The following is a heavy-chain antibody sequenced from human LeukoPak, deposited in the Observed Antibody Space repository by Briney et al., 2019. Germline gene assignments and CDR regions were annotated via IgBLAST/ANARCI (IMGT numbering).Heavy chain of an antibody. V-gene: IGHV1-18*01. CDR1: GYTFTSYG. CDR2: ISAYNGDT. D-gene: IGHD6-13*01. Sequence: EASVKVSCKASGYTFTSYGISWVRQAPGQGLEWMGWISAYNGDTNYAHKLQGRVTMTTDTFTSTVYMELRSLRSDDTAVYYCARDRVIAATGTWIGYWGQGTRVTVSS. J-gene: IGHJ4*02. CDR3: ARDRVIAATGTWIGY.